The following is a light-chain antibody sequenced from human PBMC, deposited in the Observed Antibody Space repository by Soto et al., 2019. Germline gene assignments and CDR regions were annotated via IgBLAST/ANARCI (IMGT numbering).Light chain of an antibody. V-gene: IGKV1-39*01. Sequence: DLQMTQAPSSLSASVGDRITITCRASQSISSYLNWYQQKEGKAPKLLIYAASSLQSGVPSRFSGSGSGTDFTLTITSLQLEDFATYYCQQSYSHPWTFGQGTKVEIK. CDR3: QQSYSHPWT. CDR2: AAS. CDR1: QSISSY. J-gene: IGKJ1*01.